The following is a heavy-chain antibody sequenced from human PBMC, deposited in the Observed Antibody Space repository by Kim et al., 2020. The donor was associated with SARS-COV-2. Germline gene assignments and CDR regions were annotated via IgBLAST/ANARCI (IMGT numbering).Heavy chain of an antibody. Sequence: GGSLRLSCAASGFTFSSHSMNWVRQAPGKGLEWVSSISGSRGNVYYADSVKGRFTISRDNAKNSLYLQMNSLRGEDTAVYYCARESGDSSGYYYEGFDY. J-gene: IGHJ4*01. CDR3: ARESGDSSGYYYEGFDY. CDR2: ISGSRGNV. CDR1: GFTFSSHS. V-gene: IGHV3-21*06. D-gene: IGHD3-22*01.